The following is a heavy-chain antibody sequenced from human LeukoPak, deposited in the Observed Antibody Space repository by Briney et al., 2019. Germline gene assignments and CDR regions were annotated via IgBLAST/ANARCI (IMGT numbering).Heavy chain of an antibody. CDR2: IYYSKNT. V-gene: IGHV4-39*01. D-gene: IGHD5-18*01. CDR1: GGSISSSSAY. J-gene: IGHJ4*02. CDR3: VSPRGFSYGYFDY. Sequence: SETLSLTCTVSGGSISSSSAYWGWIRQPPGKGLEWIGSIYYSKNTYYNPSLKSRVTISADTAKNQFSLTLGSVSATDTAVYYCVSPRGFSYGYFDYWGQGTLVTVSS.